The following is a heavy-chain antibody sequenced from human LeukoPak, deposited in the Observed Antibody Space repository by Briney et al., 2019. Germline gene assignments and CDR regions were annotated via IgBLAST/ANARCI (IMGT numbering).Heavy chain of an antibody. CDR3: ARGSNYYYDVTADYPRY. D-gene: IGHD3-22*01. J-gene: IGHJ4*02. CDR1: GYTXTTYY. Sequence: ASVKVSCKTSGYTXTTYYIHWVRQAPGQGLEWLGIINASGGTTTYAQKFQGRVTMTRDTSTSTVYMELNTLRSEDTAVYYCARGSNYYYDVTADYPRYWGQGTLVTVSS. V-gene: IGHV1-46*01. CDR2: INASGGTT.